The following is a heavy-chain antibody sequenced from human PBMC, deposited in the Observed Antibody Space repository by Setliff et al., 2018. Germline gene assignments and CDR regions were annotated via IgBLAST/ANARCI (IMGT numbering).Heavy chain of an antibody. CDR3: ARDRGGTNPWFDP. V-gene: IGHV3-53*01. J-gene: IGHJ5*02. Sequence: GGSLRLSCAGSGLTVSGNYMNWVRQAPGKGLEWVSLIYTGGNTKYADSVKGRFTISTDNSKNTVFLQMNALRAEDTAVYYCARDRGGTNPWFDPWGQGTLVTVSS. CDR2: IYTGGNT. CDR1: GLTVSGNY. D-gene: IGHD3-10*01.